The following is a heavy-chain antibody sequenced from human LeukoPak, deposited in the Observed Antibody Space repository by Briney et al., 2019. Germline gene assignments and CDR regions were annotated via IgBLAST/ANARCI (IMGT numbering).Heavy chain of an antibody. D-gene: IGHD1-14*01. CDR1: GVSISSGGYY. V-gene: IGHV4-31*03. J-gene: IGHJ4*02. CDR2: IFYSGST. Sequence: PSETLSLTCTVSGVSISSGGYYWSWIRQHPGKGLEWIGYIFYSGSTYYNPSLKSRVTISVDTSKNQFSLKLSSVTAADTAVYYCARGDRNQFDYWGQGALVTVSS. CDR3: ARGDRNQFDY.